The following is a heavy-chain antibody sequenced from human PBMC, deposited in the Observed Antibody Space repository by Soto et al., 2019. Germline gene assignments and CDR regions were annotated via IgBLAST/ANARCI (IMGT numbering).Heavy chain of an antibody. J-gene: IGHJ4*02. D-gene: IGHD3-22*01. CDR1: GGSISSGGYY. V-gene: IGHV4-31*03. CDR3: ARSAANYYDSSGYYYYFDY. CDR2: IYYSGST. Sequence: QVQLQESGPGLVKPSQTLSLTCTVSGGSISSGGYYWSWIRQHPGKGLEWIGYIYYSGSTYYNPSLKSRVTISVDTSKNQFSLKLSSVTAAVTAVYYCARSAANYYDSSGYYYYFDYWGQGTLVNVSS.